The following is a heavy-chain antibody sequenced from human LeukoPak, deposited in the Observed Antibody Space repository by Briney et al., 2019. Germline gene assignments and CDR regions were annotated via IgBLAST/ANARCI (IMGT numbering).Heavy chain of an antibody. Sequence: SETLSLTCAVSGGSISSSNWWSWVRQPPGKGLEWIGEIYHSGSTNYNPSLKSRVTISVDKSKNQFSLKLSSVTAADTAVYYCARMNVTGYCSGGSCYSGGYDAFDIWGQGTMVTVSS. CDR2: IYHSGST. J-gene: IGHJ3*02. V-gene: IGHV4-4*02. CDR1: GGSISSSNW. D-gene: IGHD2-15*01. CDR3: ARMNVTGYCSGGSCYSGGYDAFDI.